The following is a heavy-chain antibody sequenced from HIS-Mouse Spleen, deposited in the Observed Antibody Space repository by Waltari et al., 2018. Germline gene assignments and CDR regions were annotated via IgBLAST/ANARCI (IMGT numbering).Heavy chain of an antibody. V-gene: IGHV2-70*15. J-gene: IGHJ4*02. CDR2: IDWDDDK. D-gene: IGHD6-19*01. CDR3: ARIAEGYSSGWYAFDY. CDR1: GFSPSTSGRC. Sequence: QVTLRESGPALVKPTQTLTLTCTFSGFSPSTSGRCVSWILQHPGKALEWLARIDWDDDKYYSTSLKTRLTISKDTSKNQVVLTMTNMDPVDTATYYCARIAEGYSSGWYAFDYWGQGTLVTVSS.